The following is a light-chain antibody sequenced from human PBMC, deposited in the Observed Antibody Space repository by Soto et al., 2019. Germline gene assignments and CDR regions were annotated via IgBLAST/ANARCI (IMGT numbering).Light chain of an antibody. V-gene: IGKV3-11*01. J-gene: IGKJ5*01. CDR1: QSVSSY. CDR3: QQRSNWPPFT. Sequence: VLSQSPATLSLTPRERATLSSRASQSVSSYLAWYQQKPGQAPRLLIYDASNRATGIPARFSGSGSGTDFTLTISSLEPEDFEVYYCQQRSNWPPFTFCQGTRLEIK. CDR2: DAS.